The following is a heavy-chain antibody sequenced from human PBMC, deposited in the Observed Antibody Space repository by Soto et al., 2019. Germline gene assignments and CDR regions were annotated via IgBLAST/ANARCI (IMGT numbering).Heavy chain of an antibody. Sequence: PSGTVSLTCSDSGDSIFTVDYFWAWIRQPPGQALEYIGYIYKSATTYYNPSFESRVAISLDTSKSQFSLNVTSVTAADTAVYFCARGRYCLTGRCFPNWFDSLGQGTLVTVAS. CDR1: GDSIFTVDYF. CDR2: IYKSATT. D-gene: IGHD2-15*01. CDR3: ARGRYCLTGRCFPNWFDS. J-gene: IGHJ5*01. V-gene: IGHV4-30-4*02.